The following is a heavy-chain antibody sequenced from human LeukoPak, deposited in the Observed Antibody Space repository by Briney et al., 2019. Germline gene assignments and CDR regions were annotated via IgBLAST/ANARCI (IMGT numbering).Heavy chain of an antibody. CDR3: ARIGRLYAFDI. V-gene: IGHV3-30*03. J-gene: IGHJ3*02. CDR1: GFTFSSYG. CDR2: ISYDGSNK. Sequence: GGSLRLSCAASGFTFSSYGMHWVRQAPGKGLEWVAVISYDGSNKYYADSVKGRFTISRDNSKNTLYLQMNSLRAEDTAVYYCARIGRLYAFDIWGQGTMVTVSS. D-gene: IGHD2-15*01.